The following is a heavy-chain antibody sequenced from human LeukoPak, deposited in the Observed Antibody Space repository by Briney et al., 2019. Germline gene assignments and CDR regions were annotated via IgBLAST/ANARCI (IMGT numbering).Heavy chain of an antibody. Sequence: GGSLRLSCAASGFTFSSQTTNWVRQAPGKGLEWVSSIVSGSAFIYYADSVKGRFTISRDNANNSLYLQMNSLRDDDTAVYYCTSLSSGGGYAGGTDYWGQGTLVTVSS. CDR1: GFTFSSQT. V-gene: IGHV3-21*01. D-gene: IGHD2-2*01. CDR2: IVSGSAFI. CDR3: TSLSSGGGYAGGTDY. J-gene: IGHJ4*02.